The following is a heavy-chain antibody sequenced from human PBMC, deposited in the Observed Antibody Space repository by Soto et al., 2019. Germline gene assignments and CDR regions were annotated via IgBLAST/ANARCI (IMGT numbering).Heavy chain of an antibody. Sequence: ASVRVSCKASGYTFTSYGISWVRQAPGQGLEWMGWISAYNGNTNYAQKLQGRVTMTTDTSTSTAYMELRSLRSDDTAVYYCARVVAANHLSYYYGMDVWGQGTTVTVS. V-gene: IGHV1-18*01. CDR2: ISAYNGNT. J-gene: IGHJ6*02. CDR1: GYTFTSYG. CDR3: ARVVAANHLSYYYGMDV. D-gene: IGHD2-15*01.